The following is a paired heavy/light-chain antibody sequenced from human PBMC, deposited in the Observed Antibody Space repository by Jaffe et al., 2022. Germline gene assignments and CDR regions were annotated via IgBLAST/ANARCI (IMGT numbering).Heavy chain of an antibody. CDR2: ISGGGSTT. J-gene: IGHJ4*02. CDR1: GFTFSIYA. D-gene: IGHD6-13*01. V-gene: IGHV3-23*01. Sequence: EVQLLESGGGLVQPGGSLRLSCAASGFTFSIYAMSWVRQAPGKGLEWISTISGGGSTTYYADSVRGRFTISRDNSKNTLYLQTNSLRAEDTAVYYCANLVAVGTVSSPDFAFWGQGTLVTVAS. CDR3: ANLVAVGTVSSPDFAF.
Light chain of an antibody. V-gene: IGKV3-11*01. CDR3: QQRGSWPLT. CDR2: DAS. Sequence: EVVLTQSPATLSLSPGERATLSCRASQSVSTSLAWYQQKPGQAPRLLIYDASNRAAGFPARFSGSGSGTDFTLTISGLEPEDFAVYYCQQRGSWPLTFGGGTKVEIK. J-gene: IGKJ4*01. CDR1: QSVSTS.